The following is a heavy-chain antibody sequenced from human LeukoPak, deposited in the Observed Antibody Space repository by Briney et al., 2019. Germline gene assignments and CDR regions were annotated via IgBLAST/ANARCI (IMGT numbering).Heavy chain of an antibody. CDR1: GYSISSGYY. Sequence: SETLSLTCTVSGYSISSGYYWGWIRQPPGKGLEWIGSIHHSGSTYYNPSLKSRVTISVDTSKNQFSLKLNSVTAADTAVYYCARASGGNGPNDYWGQGTLVTVSS. V-gene: IGHV4-38-2*02. D-gene: IGHD4-23*01. CDR2: IHHSGST. CDR3: ARASGGNGPNDY. J-gene: IGHJ4*02.